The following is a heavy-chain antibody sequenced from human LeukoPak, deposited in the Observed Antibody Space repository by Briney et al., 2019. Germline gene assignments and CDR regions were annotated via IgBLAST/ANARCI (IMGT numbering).Heavy chain of an antibody. CDR3: ARHLSGVTGYTYGRGIDY. CDR1: GFTFSSYW. Sequence: GGSLRLSCAASGFTFSSYWMTWVRQAPGKGLEWVANIKQDGSEKYYVDSVKGRFTISRDNAKTSLYLQMNSLRAEDTAVYYCARHLSGVTGYTYGRGIDYWGQGTLVTVSS. CDR2: IKQDGSEK. D-gene: IGHD5-18*01. V-gene: IGHV3-7*01. J-gene: IGHJ4*02.